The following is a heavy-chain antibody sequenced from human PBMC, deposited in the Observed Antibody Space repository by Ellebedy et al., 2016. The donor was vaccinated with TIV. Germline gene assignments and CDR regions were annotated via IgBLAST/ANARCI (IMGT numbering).Heavy chain of an antibody. Sequence: ASVKVSCXASGYTFTDYFMHWVRQAPGQGLEWVGWINTNSGGTNYAQKFQGRVTMTWDTSISTGYMELSGLKSDDTAVFYCAVVFAGVWGQGTLVTVSS. CDR3: AVVFAGV. D-gene: IGHD3-3*01. CDR1: GYTFTDYF. CDR2: INTNSGGT. J-gene: IGHJ4*02. V-gene: IGHV1-2*02.